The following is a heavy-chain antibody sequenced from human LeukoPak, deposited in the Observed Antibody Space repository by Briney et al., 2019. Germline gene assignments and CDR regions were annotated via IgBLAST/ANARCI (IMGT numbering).Heavy chain of an antibody. J-gene: IGHJ4*02. V-gene: IGHV3-48*01. Sequence: GGSLRLSCAASGFTFSDYTLNWVRQAPGKGLEWLSYISPSRGSIAYADSVKGRFTISSDSAENSVYLQINNLRAEDTAVYYCARDRDWAFDYWGQGILVTVSS. D-gene: IGHD2-21*01. CDR1: GFTFSDYT. CDR3: ARDRDWAFDY. CDR2: ISPSRGSI.